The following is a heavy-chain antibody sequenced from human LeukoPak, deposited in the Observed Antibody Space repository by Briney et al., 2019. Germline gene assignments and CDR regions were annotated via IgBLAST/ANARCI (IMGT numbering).Heavy chain of an antibody. J-gene: IGHJ6*02. Sequence: PGGSLRLSCAASGFTCSSYGMHWVRQAPGKGLEWVALISFDGSNQYYADSVKGRFTISRDNSKNTLYLQMNSLRAEDTAVYYCARVLGYCSSTSCYPYGMDVWGQGTTVTVSS. CDR1: GFTCSSYG. CDR3: ARVLGYCSSTSCYPYGMDV. D-gene: IGHD2-2*01. V-gene: IGHV3-30*03. CDR2: ISFDGSNQ.